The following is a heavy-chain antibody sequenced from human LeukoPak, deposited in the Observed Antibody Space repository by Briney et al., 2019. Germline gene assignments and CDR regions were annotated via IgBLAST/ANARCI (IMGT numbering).Heavy chain of an antibody. V-gene: IGHV1-69*13. Sequence: SVKVSCKASGYTFTSYAMNWVRQAPGQGLEWMGGIIPIFGTANYAQKFQGRVTITADESTSTAYMELSSLRSEDTAVYYCATTGGYSSGWTYYYYGMDVWGQGTTVTVSS. CDR2: IIPIFGTA. J-gene: IGHJ6*02. CDR1: GYTFTSYA. D-gene: IGHD6-19*01. CDR3: ATTGGYSSGWTYYYYGMDV.